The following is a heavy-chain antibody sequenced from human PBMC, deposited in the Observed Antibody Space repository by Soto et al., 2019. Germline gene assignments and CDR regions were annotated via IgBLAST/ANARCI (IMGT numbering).Heavy chain of an antibody. Sequence: EVQLVQSGRGLVQPGGSLRLSCVASGFPIYKNDMIWVRQAPGKGLEWVAHIHFDGSAYYADSVKGRFTISKDNSKNTLYFQMNSLGSEDTAVYYCAADGPNSGDGFWGQGTLVTVSS. J-gene: IGHJ4*02. CDR2: IHFDGSA. CDR1: GFPIYKND. V-gene: IGHV3-66*01. D-gene: IGHD3-10*01. CDR3: AADGPNSGDGF.